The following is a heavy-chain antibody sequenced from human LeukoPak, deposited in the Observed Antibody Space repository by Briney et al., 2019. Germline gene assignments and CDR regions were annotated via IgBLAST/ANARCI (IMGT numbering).Heavy chain of an antibody. CDR2: IYYSGST. Sequence: SETLSLTCTVSGGSISSYYWSWIRQPPGKGLEWIGYIYYSGSTNYNPSLKSRVTTSVDTSKNQFSLKLSSVTAADTAVYYCARHLYELTILPDYYGMDVWGQGTTVTVSS. V-gene: IGHV4-59*08. CDR1: GGSISSYY. D-gene: IGHD3-3*01. J-gene: IGHJ6*02. CDR3: ARHLYELTILPDYYGMDV.